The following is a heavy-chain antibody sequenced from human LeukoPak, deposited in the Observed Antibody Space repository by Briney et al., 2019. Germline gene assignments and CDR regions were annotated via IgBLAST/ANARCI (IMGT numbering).Heavy chain of an antibody. CDR2: IYSTGST. Sequence: SLTLSLTCTVSSGSINFFYWSWIRQPAGKGLEWIGRIYSTGSTNYSPSLKSRVTMSVDKSKNQFSLNLSSVTAADTAVYYCARGIADPYSFDSWGQGTLVTVPS. CDR1: SGSINFFY. D-gene: IGHD6-13*01. J-gene: IGHJ4*02. V-gene: IGHV4-4*07. CDR3: ARGIADPYSFDS.